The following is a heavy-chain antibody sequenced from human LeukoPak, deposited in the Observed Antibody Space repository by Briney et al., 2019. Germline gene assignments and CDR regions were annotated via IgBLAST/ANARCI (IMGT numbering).Heavy chain of an antibody. J-gene: IGHJ5*02. Sequence: SETLSLTCTVSGYSISSGYYWSWIRQPPGKGLEWIGEINHSGSTNYNPSLKSRVTISVDKSKNQFSLKLSSVTAADTAVYYCARYPRESSEPMDSSSVNWFDPWGQGTLVTVSS. V-gene: IGHV4-38-2*02. CDR1: GYSISSGYY. CDR2: INHSGST. CDR3: ARYPRESSEPMDSSSVNWFDP. D-gene: IGHD6-13*01.